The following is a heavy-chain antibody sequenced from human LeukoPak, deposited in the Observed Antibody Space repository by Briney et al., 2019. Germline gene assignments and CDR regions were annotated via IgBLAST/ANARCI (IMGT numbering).Heavy chain of an antibody. CDR2: ISSSSSTI. CDR3: AKDRGSRYFDWARDY. V-gene: IGHV3-48*01. D-gene: IGHD3-9*01. J-gene: IGHJ4*02. CDR1: GFTFSSYS. Sequence: PGGSLRLSCAASGFTFSSYSMNWVRQAPGKGLEWVSYISSSSSTIYYADSVKGRFTISRDNAKNSLYLQMNSLRAEDTAVYYCAKDRGSRYFDWARDYWGQGTLVTVSS.